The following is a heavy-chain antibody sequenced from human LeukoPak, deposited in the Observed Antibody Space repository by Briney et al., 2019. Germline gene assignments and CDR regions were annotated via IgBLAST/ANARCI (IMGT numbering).Heavy chain of an antibody. CDR2: INHSGST. V-gene: IGHV4-34*01. D-gene: IGHD6-19*01. J-gene: IGHJ4*02. CDR1: GGSFSGYY. CDR3: ARQLGYSSGWYEGCFDY. Sequence: SETLSLTCAVYGGSFSGYYWSWIRQPPGKGLEWIGKINHSGSTNYNPSLKSRVTISVDTSKNQFSLKLSSVTAAGTAVYYCARQLGYSSGWYEGCFDYWGQGTLVTVSS.